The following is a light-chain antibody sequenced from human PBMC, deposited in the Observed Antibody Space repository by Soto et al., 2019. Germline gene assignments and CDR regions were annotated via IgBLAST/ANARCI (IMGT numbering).Light chain of an antibody. Sequence: QSALTQPASVSGSPGQSITISCTGTSSDVGSYNLVSWYQQHPGKAPKLMIYEGSKRPSGVSNRFSGSKSGNTASLTISGXQAEDEADYYCCSYAGSSTSPYVFGTGTKLTVL. J-gene: IGLJ1*01. CDR3: CSYAGSSTSPYV. CDR2: EGS. V-gene: IGLV2-23*01. CDR1: SSDVGSYNL.